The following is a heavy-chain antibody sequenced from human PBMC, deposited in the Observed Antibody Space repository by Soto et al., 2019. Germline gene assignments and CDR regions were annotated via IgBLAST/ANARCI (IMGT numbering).Heavy chain of an antibody. Sequence: GESLKISCQGSGYAFNSFWIGWVRQMPGEGLEWMGLMFPWTSDTRYSPSFQGHVTISVDRSTGTGYLQWNSLKASDTAMYYCVTTRDGTTYFPYWGQGTLVTVSS. CDR3: VTTRDGTTYFPY. CDR2: MFPWTSDT. D-gene: IGHD1-7*01. CDR1: GYAFNSFW. J-gene: IGHJ4*02. V-gene: IGHV5-51*01.